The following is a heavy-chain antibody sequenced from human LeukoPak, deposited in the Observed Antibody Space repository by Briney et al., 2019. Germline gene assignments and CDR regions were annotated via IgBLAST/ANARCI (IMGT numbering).Heavy chain of an antibody. V-gene: IGHV3-11*06. CDR3: ARDLPTGTYRAYFDN. Sequence: GGSLRLSCAASGFTFSDYYMSWIRQAPGKGLEWVSYISSSSSYTKYADSVKGRFTISRDNAKNSLYLQMNSLRAEDTAVYYCARDLPTGTYRAYFDNWGQGTLVTVSS. J-gene: IGHJ4*02. CDR1: GFTFSDYY. CDR2: ISSSSSYT. D-gene: IGHD1-26*01.